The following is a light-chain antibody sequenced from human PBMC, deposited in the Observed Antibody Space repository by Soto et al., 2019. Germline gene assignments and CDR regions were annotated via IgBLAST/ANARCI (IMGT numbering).Light chain of an antibody. V-gene: IGLV4-69*01. CDR1: SGHSSYA. CDR2: LNSDGSH. J-gene: IGLJ3*02. CDR3: QPWCTGPWV. Sequence: QPVLTQSPSASASLGASVKLTCTLSSGHSSYAIAWHQQQPEKGPRYLMKLNSDGSHSKGDGIPDRFSGSSSGAERYLTISSLQSEDEADYYCQPWCTGPWVFGGGTKVTVL.